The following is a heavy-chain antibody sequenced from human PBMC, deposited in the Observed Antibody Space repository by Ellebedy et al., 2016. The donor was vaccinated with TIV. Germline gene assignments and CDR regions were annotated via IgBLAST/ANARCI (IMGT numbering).Heavy chain of an antibody. V-gene: IGHV3-7*01. CDR3: ATDGSYGDYRSPTHAFVM. D-gene: IGHD4-17*01. J-gene: IGHJ3*02. CDR1: GFTFSRYW. CDR2: IKQDGSEK. Sequence: LSLTCAASGFTFSRYWMSWVRQAPGKGLEWVANIKQDGSEKYYVDSVKGRFTISRDSTKNSLYLQMNSLRGEDTAVYYCATDGSYGDYRSPTHAFVMWGQGTLVTVSS.